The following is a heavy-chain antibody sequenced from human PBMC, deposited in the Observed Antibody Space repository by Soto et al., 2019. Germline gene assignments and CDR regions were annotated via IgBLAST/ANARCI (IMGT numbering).Heavy chain of an antibody. V-gene: IGHV4-31*03. D-gene: IGHD3-22*01. Sequence: QVQLQESGPGLVQPSQTLSLSCTVSGGSITSGAYYWSWIRQHPGKGLEWIGYIYYSGTTYYNPSLKSRLTISLDTSRNQFSLEVNSVSAADTAVYYCARTANSGYSFEHWGQGTLVTVSS. J-gene: IGHJ4*02. CDR1: GGSITSGAYY. CDR2: IYYSGTT. CDR3: ARTANSGYSFEH.